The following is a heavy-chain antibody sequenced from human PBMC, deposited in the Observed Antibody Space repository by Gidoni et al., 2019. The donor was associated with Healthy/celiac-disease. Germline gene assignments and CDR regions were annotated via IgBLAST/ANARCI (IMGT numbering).Heavy chain of an antibody. V-gene: IGHV4-4*07. D-gene: IGHD6-13*01. J-gene: IGHJ4*02. CDR3: ARTDRIAAAGNSFDY. CDR1: GGSISSYY. Sequence: QVQLQESGPGLVKPSETLSLTCTVSGGSISSYYWSWIRQPAGKGLEWIGRIYTSGSTNYNPSLKSRVTMSVDTSKNQFSLKLSSVTAADTAVYYCARTDRIAAAGNSFDYWGQGTLVTVSS. CDR2: IYTSGST.